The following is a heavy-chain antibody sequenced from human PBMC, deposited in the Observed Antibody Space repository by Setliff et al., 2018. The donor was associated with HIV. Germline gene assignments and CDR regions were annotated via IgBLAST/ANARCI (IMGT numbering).Heavy chain of an antibody. D-gene: IGHD2-15*01. V-gene: IGHV4-39*01. CDR3: ARRQMVVAAVDAFDI. J-gene: IGHJ3*02. CDR2: IYCSGTT. CDR1: GGSVRRSTSY. Sequence: ETLSLTCTVSGGSVRRSTSYWGWIRQPPGKGLEWIGSIYCSGTTYSNPSLKSRVTISVDTSKNQFSLRLTSVTAADTAVYYCARRQMVVAAVDAFDIWGQGTMVTVSS.